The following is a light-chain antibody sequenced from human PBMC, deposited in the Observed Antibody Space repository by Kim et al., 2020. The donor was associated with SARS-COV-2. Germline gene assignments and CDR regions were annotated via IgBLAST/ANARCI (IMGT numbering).Light chain of an antibody. V-gene: IGKV3-20*01. CDR1: QSVSSNY. J-gene: IGKJ1*01. Sequence: LSPGERGTLSCRASQSVSSNYLAWYQQKPGQAPRLLIHDASSRATGIPDRFSGSGSRTDFTLTISRLEPEDFAVYYCQQYGSPPWTFGQGPRWISN. CDR3: QQYGSPPWT. CDR2: DAS.